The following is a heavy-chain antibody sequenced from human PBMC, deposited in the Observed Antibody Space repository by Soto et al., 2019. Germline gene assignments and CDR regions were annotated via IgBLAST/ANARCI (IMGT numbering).Heavy chain of an antibody. V-gene: IGHV3-33*01. CDR3: ARESVGSGYSSSWYRNLVDY. J-gene: IGHJ4*02. CDR1: GFTFSSYG. D-gene: IGHD6-13*01. CDR2: IWYDGSNK. Sequence: PGGSLSLSCAASGFTFSSYGMHWVRQAQGKELEWVAVIWYDGSNKYYADSVKGRFTISRDNSKNKLYLQMNSLRAEDTAVYYCARESVGSGYSSSWYRNLVDYWGQGTLVTVSS.